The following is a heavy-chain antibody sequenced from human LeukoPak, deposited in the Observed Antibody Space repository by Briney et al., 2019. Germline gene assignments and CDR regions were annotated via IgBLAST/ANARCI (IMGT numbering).Heavy chain of an antibody. CDR3: AKNAATYYYDSSGYYDHFDY. J-gene: IGHJ4*02. CDR2: IRYDGTIK. D-gene: IGHD3-22*01. CDR1: GFAFSSYG. V-gene: IGHV3-30*02. Sequence: GGSLTLFCAIYGFAFSSYGMHWVRQAPGKGLEWVGFIRYDGTIKYYADSMKGRFTISRDNSKNTLYLQMNTLRDDDTAVYYCAKNAATYYYDSSGYYDHFDYWGQGTLVTVSS.